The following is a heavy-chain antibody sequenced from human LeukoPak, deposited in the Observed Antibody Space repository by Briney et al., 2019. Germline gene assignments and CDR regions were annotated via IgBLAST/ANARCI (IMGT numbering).Heavy chain of an antibody. D-gene: IGHD1-26*01. V-gene: IGHV3-23*01. J-gene: IGHJ4*02. CDR1: GFSFSIYS. Sequence: GGSLRLSCAASGFSFSIYSLNWVRQAPGKGLEWVSAISGSGGSTYYADSVKGRFTISRDNSKDTLYLQMNSLRAEDTAVYYCAKDLYSGSYSWYYFDYWGQGTLVTVSS. CDR2: ISGSGGST. CDR3: AKDLYSGSYSWYYFDY.